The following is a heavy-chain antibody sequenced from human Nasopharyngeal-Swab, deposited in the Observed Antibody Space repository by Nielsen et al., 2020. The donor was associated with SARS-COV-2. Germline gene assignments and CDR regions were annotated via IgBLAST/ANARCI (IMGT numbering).Heavy chain of an antibody. CDR1: GFTFNNYN. V-gene: IGHV3-21*01. CDR2: LSSSSSYI. J-gene: IGHJ6*02. CDR3: ARDGLDYDFWSAYFMDV. D-gene: IGHD3-3*01. Sequence: GGSLSLSCAASGFTFNNYNFNWVRQAPGKGLEWVSSLSSSSSYIYYADSVKGRFTISRDNAKNSLYLQMNSLRAEDTAVYYCARDGLDYDFWSAYFMDVWGQGTTVTVSS.